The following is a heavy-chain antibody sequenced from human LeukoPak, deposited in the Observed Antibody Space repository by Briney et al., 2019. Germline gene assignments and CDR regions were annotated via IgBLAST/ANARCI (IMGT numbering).Heavy chain of an antibody. V-gene: IGHV4-30-2*01. CDR3: ARSALPERRIRSSSWYYFDY. CDR2: IYHSGST. J-gene: IGHJ4*02. D-gene: IGHD6-13*01. CDR1: GVSISSGGYS. Sequence: KPSQTLSLTCAVSGVSISSGGYSWSWIRQPPGKGLEWIGYIYHSGSTYYNPSLKSRVTISVDRSKNQFSLKLSSVTAADTAVYYCARSALPERRIRSSSWYYFDYWGQGTLVTVSS.